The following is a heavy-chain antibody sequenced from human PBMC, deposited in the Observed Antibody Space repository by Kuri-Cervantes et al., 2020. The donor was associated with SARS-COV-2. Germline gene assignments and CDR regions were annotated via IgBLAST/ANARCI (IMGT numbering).Heavy chain of an antibody. CDR2: IYYSGST. J-gene: IGHJ4*02. Sequence: GSLRLSCTVSGGSISSSSYYWGWIRQPPGKGLEWIGSIYYSGSTYYNPSLKSRVTISVDTSKNQFSLKLSSVTAADTAVYYCARGISWSGYYLTYYFDYWGQGTLVTVSS. V-gene: IGHV4-39*07. D-gene: IGHD3-3*01. CDR3: ARGISWSGYYLTYYFDY. CDR1: GGSISSSSYY.